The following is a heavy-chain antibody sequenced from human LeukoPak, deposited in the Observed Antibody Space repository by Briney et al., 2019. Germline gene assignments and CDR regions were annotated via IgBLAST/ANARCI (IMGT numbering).Heavy chain of an antibody. CDR2: INPNSGGT. D-gene: IGHD3-16*02. J-gene: IGHJ3*02. CDR1: GYTFTGYY. CDR3: ARPIMITFGGVIVKHDSFDI. Sequence: AASVKVSCKASGYTFTGYYMHWVRQAPGQGLEWMGWINPNSGGTNYAQKLQGRVTMTRDTSISTAYMELSRLRSDDTAVYYCARPIMITFGGVIVKHDSFDIWGQGTLVTVSS. V-gene: IGHV1-2*02.